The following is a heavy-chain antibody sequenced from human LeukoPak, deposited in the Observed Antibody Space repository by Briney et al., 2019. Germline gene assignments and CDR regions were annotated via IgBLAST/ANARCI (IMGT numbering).Heavy chain of an antibody. J-gene: IGHJ4*02. CDR1: GFSFSNYA. D-gene: IGHD3-3*02. CDR3: AKGGPTLANGPDY. CDR2: ISSAAESS. V-gene: IGHV3-23*01. Sequence: GGSLRLSCSASGFSFSNYAMIWVRQAPGKGLQWVSSISSAAESSYYADSVKGRFTISRDNSKNTLYLQMNSLKAEDTAVYYCAKGGPTLANGPDYWGQGTLVTVSS.